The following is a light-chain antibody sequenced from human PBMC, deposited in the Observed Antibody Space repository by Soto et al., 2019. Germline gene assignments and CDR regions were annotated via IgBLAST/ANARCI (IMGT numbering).Light chain of an antibody. CDR1: QDISNY. J-gene: IGKJ5*01. CDR2: DAS. V-gene: IGKV1-33*01. Sequence: DIQMTQSPSSLSASVGDRVTITCQASQDISNYLNWYQQKPGKAPKLLIYDASNLQIGVPSRFSGSGSGTDFTFTINSLQPEDIATYYCQQYGNLPITFGQGTRLEIK. CDR3: QQYGNLPIT.